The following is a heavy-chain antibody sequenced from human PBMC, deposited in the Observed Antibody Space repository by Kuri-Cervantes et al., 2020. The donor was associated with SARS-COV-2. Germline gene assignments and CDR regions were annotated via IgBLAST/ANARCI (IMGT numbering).Heavy chain of an antibody. J-gene: IGHJ5*02. V-gene: IGHV1-69*13. Sequence: SVKVSCKASGGTFSSYAISWVRQAPGQGLEWMGGIIPIFGTANYAQKFQGRVTITADESTSTAYMELRSLRSDDTAVYYCARDIVVVPAAMPGWFDPWDQGTLVTSPQ. CDR2: IIPIFGTA. D-gene: IGHD2-2*01. CDR3: ARDIVVVPAAMPGWFDP. CDR1: GGTFSSYA.